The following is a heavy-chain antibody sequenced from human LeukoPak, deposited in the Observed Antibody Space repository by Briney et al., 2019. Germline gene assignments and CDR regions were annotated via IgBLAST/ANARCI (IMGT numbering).Heavy chain of an antibody. CDR2: IRQDGSEK. Sequence: GGSLRLSCAASGFTLSNYWMSWVRQAPGKGLEWVANIRQDGSEKQYVDSVKGRFTISRDNAKNALYLQKNSLRAEDMAVFFCVRESRSGTSYWGQGTLVTVSS. CDR3: VRESRSGTSY. D-gene: IGHD3-10*01. V-gene: IGHV3-7*01. J-gene: IGHJ4*02. CDR1: GFTLSNYW.